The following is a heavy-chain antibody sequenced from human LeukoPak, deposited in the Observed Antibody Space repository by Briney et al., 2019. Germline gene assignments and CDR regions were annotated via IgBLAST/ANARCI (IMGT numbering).Heavy chain of an antibody. CDR1: GFTFSTYG. J-gene: IGHJ5*02. V-gene: IGHV3-30*18. CDR2: ISYDGSNK. D-gene: IGHD2-8*01. CDR3: AKDNAPRHWFDP. Sequence: GGSLRLSCAASGFTFSTYGMHWVRQAPGKGLEWVAVISYDGSNKFYADSVKGRFTISRDNSNNTLYLQMNSLTAEDTAVYYCAKDNAPRHWFDPWGQGTLVTVSS.